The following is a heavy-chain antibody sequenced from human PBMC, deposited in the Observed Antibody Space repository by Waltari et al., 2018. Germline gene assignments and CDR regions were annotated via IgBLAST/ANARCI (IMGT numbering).Heavy chain of an antibody. V-gene: IGHV3-23*01. Sequence: EVQLLDSGGGLVQPGGSLRLSCAASGFTFSNYVMSWVRQAPGKGLQGFSTISSGGNTYYADSVKVRLTVSRDNSKNTLYLQMNSLRAEDTAVYYCAKRGSDGAWFDPWGQGTLVTVSS. CDR3: AKRGSDGAWFDP. CDR1: GFTFSNYV. CDR2: ISSGGNT. D-gene: IGHD5-12*01. J-gene: IGHJ5*02.